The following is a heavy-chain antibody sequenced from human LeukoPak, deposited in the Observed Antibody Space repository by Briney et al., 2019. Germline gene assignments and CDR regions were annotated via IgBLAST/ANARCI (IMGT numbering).Heavy chain of an antibody. Sequence: SETLSLTCTVSGGSISSYYWSWIRQPPGKGLEWIGYIYDSGSTNYNPSLKSRVTISVDTSKNQFSLKLSSVTAADTAVYYCACLTTANAFDIWGQGTMVTVSS. D-gene: IGHD3-22*01. CDR2: IYDSGST. J-gene: IGHJ3*02. V-gene: IGHV4-59*01. CDR1: GGSISSYY. CDR3: ACLTTANAFDI.